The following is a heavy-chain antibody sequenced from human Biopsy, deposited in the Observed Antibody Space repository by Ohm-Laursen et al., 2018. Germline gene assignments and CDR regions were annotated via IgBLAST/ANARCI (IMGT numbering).Heavy chain of an antibody. J-gene: IGHJ4*02. CDR3: MKGGWFSTFDY. CDR1: GFTFSGAW. Sequence: SLRLSCAASGFTFSGAWMSWVRQAPGKGLEWVAGVSGSGDARYYAPSARGRFIISRDNSEDTLFLQLNSLKVEDTAVYYCMKGGWFSTFDYWGQGTLVTVPP. D-gene: IGHD6-19*01. CDR2: VSGSGDAR. V-gene: IGHV3-23*01.